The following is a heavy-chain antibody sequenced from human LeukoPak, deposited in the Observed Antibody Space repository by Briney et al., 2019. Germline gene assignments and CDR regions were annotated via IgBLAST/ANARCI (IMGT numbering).Heavy chain of an antibody. V-gene: IGHV4-61*02. D-gene: IGHD5-24*01. Sequence: PSQTLSLTCTVSGGSISSGSYYWSWIRQPAGKGLEWIGRIYTSGSTNYNPSLKSRVTISVDTSKNQFSLKLSSVTAADTAVYYCAREDGYPRYWGQGTLVTVSS. CDR2: IYTSGST. CDR3: AREDGYPRY. CDR1: GGSISSGSYY. J-gene: IGHJ4*02.